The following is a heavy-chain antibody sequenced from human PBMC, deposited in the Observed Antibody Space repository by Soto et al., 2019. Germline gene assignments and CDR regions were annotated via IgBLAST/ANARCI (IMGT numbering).Heavy chain of an antibody. J-gene: IGHJ6*02. V-gene: IGHV3-73*01. Sequence: EVQLVESGGGLVQPGGSLKLSCAASGFTFSGSAMHWVRQASGKGLEWVGRIRSKANSYATAYAASVKGRFTISRDDSKNTAYLQMNSLKTEETAVYYCTSLWVTGYYYGMDVWGQGTTVTVSS. D-gene: IGHD2-21*02. CDR1: GFTFSGSA. CDR3: TSLWVTGYYYGMDV. CDR2: IRSKANSYAT.